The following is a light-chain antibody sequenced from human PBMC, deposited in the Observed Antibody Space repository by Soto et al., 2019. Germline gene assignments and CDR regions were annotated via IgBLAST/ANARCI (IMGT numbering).Light chain of an antibody. V-gene: IGKV3-11*01. CDR2: DAS. Sequence: EIVLTQSPATLSLSPGERATLSCRASQSVSTFLAWYQQKPGQAPRLLIYDASNRATGIPARFSGSGSGTDFTLTISSLAPEDFAFYYCQQRSNWPPRGITFGPGTKVDF. CDR1: QSVSTF. J-gene: IGKJ3*01. CDR3: QQRSNWPPRGIT.